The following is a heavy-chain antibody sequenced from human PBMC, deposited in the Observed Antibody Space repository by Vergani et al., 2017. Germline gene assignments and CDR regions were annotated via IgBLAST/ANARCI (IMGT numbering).Heavy chain of an antibody. V-gene: IGHV4-59*01. Sequence: QVQLQESGPGLVKPSETLSLTCTVSGGSISSYYWSWIRQPPGKGLEWVGYIYYSGSTNYNPSLTRRVTISVDTSKNQFSLKLSSVTAADTAVYYCARVWGYCSSTSCYQYYFDYWGQGTLVTVSS. J-gene: IGHJ4*02. D-gene: IGHD2-2*01. CDR2: IYYSGST. CDR1: GGSISSYY. CDR3: ARVWGYCSSTSCYQYYFDY.